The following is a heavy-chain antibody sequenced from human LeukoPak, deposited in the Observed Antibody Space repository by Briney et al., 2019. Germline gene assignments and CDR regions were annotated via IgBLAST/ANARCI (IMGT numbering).Heavy chain of an antibody. Sequence: ESGPTQVNPTQTLTLTCTFSGFSLSTSGVGVGWIRQPPGKALEWLALIYWNDDKRYSPSLKSRLTITKDTSKNQVVLTMTNIDPVDTATYYCAHSDTTTVNNNWFDPWGQGTLVTVSS. CDR1: GFSLSTSGVG. V-gene: IGHV2-5*01. CDR2: IYWNDDK. CDR3: AHSDTTTVNNNWFDP. D-gene: IGHD4-11*01. J-gene: IGHJ5*02.